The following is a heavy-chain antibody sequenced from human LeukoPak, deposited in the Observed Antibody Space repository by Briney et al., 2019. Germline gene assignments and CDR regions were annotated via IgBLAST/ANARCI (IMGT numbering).Heavy chain of an antibody. CDR3: ARDLDSAAFDI. CDR2: IRTSTGSP. D-gene: IGHD2-15*01. CDR1: GYTFTSYA. J-gene: IGHJ3*02. V-gene: IGHV7-4-1*02. Sequence: ASVKVSCKASGYTFTSYAINWVRQAPGQGLEYMGWIRTSTGSPTYAQGFTGRFVFSLDTSVNTGYLQISSLKAEDTAVYYCARDLDSAAFDIWGQGTMVTVSS.